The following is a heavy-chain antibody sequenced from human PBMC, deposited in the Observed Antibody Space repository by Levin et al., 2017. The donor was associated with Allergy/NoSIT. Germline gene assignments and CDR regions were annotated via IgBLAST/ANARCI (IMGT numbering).Heavy chain of an antibody. Sequence: VGERQGKGLELVSAISGSGGSTYYADSVKGRFTISRDNSKNTLYLQMNSLRAEDTAVHYCAKEGYYDILTGYPLDYWGQGTLVTVSS. CDR3: AKEGYYDILTGYPLDY. J-gene: IGHJ4*02. CDR2: ISGSGGST. D-gene: IGHD3-9*01. V-gene: IGHV3-23*01.